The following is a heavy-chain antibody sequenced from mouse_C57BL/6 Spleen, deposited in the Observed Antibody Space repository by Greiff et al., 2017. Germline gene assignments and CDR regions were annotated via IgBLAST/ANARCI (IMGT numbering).Heavy chain of an antibody. CDR3: VSTTVVTRYFDG. D-gene: IGHD1-1*01. J-gene: IGHJ1*03. Sequence: VQLQQPGAELVMPGASVKLSCKASGYTFTSYCMHWVKQRPGQGLEWIGEIDPSDSYTNYNQKFKGKSTLTVDKSSSTAYMQLSSLTSEDSAVYVYVSTTVVTRYFDGWGKGTTVTVSS. CDR2: IDPSDSYT. V-gene: IGHV1-69*01. CDR1: GYTFTSYC.